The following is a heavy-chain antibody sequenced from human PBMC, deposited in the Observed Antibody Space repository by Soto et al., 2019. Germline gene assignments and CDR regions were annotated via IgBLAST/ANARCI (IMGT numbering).Heavy chain of an antibody. Sequence: GGSLRLSCAASGFTFSSYWMSWVRQAPGKGLEWVANIKEDGSEKNYVDSVKGRFIISRDNAKNSLYLQMSSLRAEDTAVYYCAGVIVSYFDYWGQGTLVTVSS. D-gene: IGHD3-16*02. J-gene: IGHJ4*02. CDR1: GFTFSSYW. V-gene: IGHV3-7*01. CDR2: IKEDGSEK. CDR3: AGVIVSYFDY.